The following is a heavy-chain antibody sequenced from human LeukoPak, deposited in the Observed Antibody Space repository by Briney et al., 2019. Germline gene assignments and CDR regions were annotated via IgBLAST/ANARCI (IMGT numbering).Heavy chain of an antibody. Sequence: SGTLSLTCTVSGGSINSSSYYWGWIRQPPGKGLEWIGSIYYSGSTYYNPSLKSRVTISVDTSKNQFSLKLSSVTAADTAVYYCARIYGDYGGGLDYFDYWGQGTLVTVSS. CDR2: IYYSGST. V-gene: IGHV4-39*01. J-gene: IGHJ4*02. CDR3: ARIYGDYGGGLDYFDY. D-gene: IGHD4-17*01. CDR1: GGSINSSSYY.